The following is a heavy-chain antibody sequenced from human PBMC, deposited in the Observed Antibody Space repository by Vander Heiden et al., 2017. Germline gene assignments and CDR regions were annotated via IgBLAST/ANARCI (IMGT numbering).Heavy chain of an antibody. Sequence: QVQLVESGGGVVQPGRSLRLSPPASGFTSSRYGMHWVRQAPGEGLEWVAVIWYDGSNKYYADSVKGRFTISRDNSKNTLYLQMNSLRAEDTAVYYCARDGIAAAGVAYYWGQGTLVTVSS. CDR1: GFTSSRYG. D-gene: IGHD6-13*01. CDR2: IWYDGSNK. CDR3: ARDGIAAAGVAYY. V-gene: IGHV3-33*01. J-gene: IGHJ4*02.